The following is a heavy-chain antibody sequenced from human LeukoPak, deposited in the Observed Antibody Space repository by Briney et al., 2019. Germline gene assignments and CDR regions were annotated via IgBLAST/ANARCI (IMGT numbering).Heavy chain of an antibody. CDR3: AGTAAAGPLDY. CDR1: GGSISSGSYY. D-gene: IGHD6-13*01. CDR2: IYTSGST. Sequence: SQTLSLTCTVSGGSISSGSYYWSWIRQPAGKGLEWIGRIYTSGSTNYNPSLKSRVTISVDTSKNQFSLKLSSVTAADTAVYYCAGTAAAGPLDYWGQGTLVTVSS. J-gene: IGHJ4*02. V-gene: IGHV4-61*02.